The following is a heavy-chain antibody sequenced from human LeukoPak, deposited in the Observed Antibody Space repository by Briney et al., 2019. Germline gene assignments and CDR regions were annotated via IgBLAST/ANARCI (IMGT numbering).Heavy chain of an antibody. CDR3: ARDSERYFDWSPRSPFDY. V-gene: IGHV1-18*01. J-gene: IGHJ4*02. CDR1: GHTFTSYG. Sequence: ASVKVSCKASGHTFTSYGISWVRQAPGQGLEWMGWISAYNGNTNSAQKLQGRVTMTTDTSTSTAYMELRSLRSDDTAVYYCARDSERYFDWSPRSPFDYWGQGTLVTVSS. CDR2: ISAYNGNT. D-gene: IGHD3-9*01.